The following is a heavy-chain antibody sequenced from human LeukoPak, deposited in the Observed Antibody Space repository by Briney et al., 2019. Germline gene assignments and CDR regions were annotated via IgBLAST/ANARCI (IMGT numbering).Heavy chain of an antibody. Sequence: ASVKVSCKASGYTFTSYDINWVRQATGQGLEWMGWMNPNSGNTGYAQKFQGRVTMTRNTSISTAYMELSSLRTEDTSVYYCVKIRAYSYGPDSWGQGTLVTVSS. J-gene: IGHJ4*02. D-gene: IGHD5-18*01. CDR3: VKIRAYSYGPDS. V-gene: IGHV1-8*01. CDR1: GYTFTSYD. CDR2: MNPNSGNT.